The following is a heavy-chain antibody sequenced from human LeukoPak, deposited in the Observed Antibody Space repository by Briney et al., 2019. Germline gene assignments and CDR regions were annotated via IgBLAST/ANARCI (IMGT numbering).Heavy chain of an antibody. CDR2: INWNGGST. Sequence: PGGSLRLSCVASGFTFEDYGMTWVRQAPGKGLEWVSGINWNGGSTGYADSVKGRFTISRDNAKNSLYLQMNSLRAEDTAFYYCAKDGGSGATRPIDFWGQGTLVTVSS. CDR3: AKDGGSGATRPIDF. V-gene: IGHV3-20*04. CDR1: GFTFEDYG. J-gene: IGHJ4*02. D-gene: IGHD1-26*01.